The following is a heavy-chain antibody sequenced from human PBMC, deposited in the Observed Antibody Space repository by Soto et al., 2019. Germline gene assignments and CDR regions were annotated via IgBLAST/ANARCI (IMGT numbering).Heavy chain of an antibody. J-gene: IGHJ3*02. D-gene: IGHD3-3*01. Sequence: QLHLVQSGAVVKKSGASVTVSCSASGYPVTAYYMHWVRQAPGRGLEWMGGITPATGAAKYTQTFQGRVHLDGDTSTSTGFMELSGLTSGDPAVFYCARGGGVGVAGSAAFDMWGQGTLVTVSS. CDR2: ITPATGAA. V-gene: IGHV1-2*02. CDR1: GYPVTAYY. CDR3: ARGGGVGVAGSAAFDM.